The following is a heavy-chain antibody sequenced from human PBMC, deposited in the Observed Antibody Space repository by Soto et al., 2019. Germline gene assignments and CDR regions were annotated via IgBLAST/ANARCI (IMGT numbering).Heavy chain of an antibody. D-gene: IGHD1-1*01. Sequence: PGGSLRLSCSTCVFEFDDYAMHWVRQSPGKGLEWVAGLTWNSAKVVYADSVKARFTISRDNAKNSLYLQMSRLRTEDTAFYYFSRSDDNYKRLHY. V-gene: IGHV3-9*01. J-gene: IGHJ4*01. CDR3: SRSDDNYKRLHY. CDR1: VFEFDDYA. CDR2: LTWNSAKV.